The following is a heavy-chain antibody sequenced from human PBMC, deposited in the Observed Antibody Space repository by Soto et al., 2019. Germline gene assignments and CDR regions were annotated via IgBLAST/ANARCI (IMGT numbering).Heavy chain of an antibody. Sequence: QVQLVQSGAEVKKPGSSVKVSCKASGGTFSSYTISWVRQAPGQGLEWMGRIIPSLGIANYAQKFQGRVTITADKSTNTAYMERSRLRSEDTAVYYCATDKDDYGDYGIDYWGQGTLVTVSS. CDR3: ATDKDDYGDYGIDY. J-gene: IGHJ4*02. CDR1: GGTFSSYT. D-gene: IGHD4-17*01. CDR2: IIPSLGIA. V-gene: IGHV1-69*02.